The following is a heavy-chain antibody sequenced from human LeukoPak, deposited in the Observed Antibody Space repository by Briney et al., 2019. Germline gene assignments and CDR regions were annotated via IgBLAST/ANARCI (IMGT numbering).Heavy chain of an antibody. CDR3: ARAVGQWEATFDY. CDR2: IWYDGSNK. V-gene: IGHV3-33*01. CDR1: GFTFSSYG. Sequence: PGRSLRLSCAASGFTFSSYGMHWVRQAPGKGLEWVAVIWYDGSNKYYADSVKGRFTISRDNSKTTLYLQMNSLRAEDTAVYYCARAVGQWEATFDYWGQGTLVTVSS. D-gene: IGHD1-26*01. J-gene: IGHJ4*02.